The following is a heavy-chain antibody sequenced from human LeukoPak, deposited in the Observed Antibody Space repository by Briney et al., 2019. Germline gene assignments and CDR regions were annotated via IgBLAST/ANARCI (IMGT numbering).Heavy chain of an antibody. V-gene: IGHV3-23*01. J-gene: IGHJ4*02. CDR1: GFTFSSYA. D-gene: IGHD3-22*01. CDR2: ISGSGETS. CDR3: AKSQQLSGFPFDF. Sequence: GGSLRLSCAASGFTFSSYAMSWVRQAPGKGLEWVSAISGSGETSYHANSVEGRFTISRDNSNTLYLQMNSLREDDTAIYYCAKSQQLSGFPFDFWGQGTLVIVSS.